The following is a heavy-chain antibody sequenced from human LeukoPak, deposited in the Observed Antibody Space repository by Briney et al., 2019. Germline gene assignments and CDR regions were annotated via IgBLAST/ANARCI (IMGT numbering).Heavy chain of an antibody. D-gene: IGHD3-22*01. CDR1: GYTLTELS. V-gene: IGHV1-24*01. CDR2: FDPEDGET. Sequence: ASAKVSCKVSGYTLTELSMHWVRQAPGKGLEWMGGFDPEDGETIYAQKFQGRVTMTEDTSTDTAYMELSSLRSEDTAVYYCATRPDYYDSSGYYFWGQGTLVTVSS. J-gene: IGHJ4*02. CDR3: ATRPDYYDSSGYYF.